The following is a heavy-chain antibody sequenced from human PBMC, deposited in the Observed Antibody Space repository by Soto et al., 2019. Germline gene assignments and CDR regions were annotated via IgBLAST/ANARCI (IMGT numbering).Heavy chain of an antibody. V-gene: IGHV1-69*13. D-gene: IGHD3-3*01. CDR3: ARLDRSITIFGVVIDFEEYYYYGMDV. CDR2: IIPIFGTA. CDR1: GGTFSSYA. Sequence: SVKVSCKASGGTFSSYAISWVRQAPGQGLEWMGGIIPIFGTANYAQKFQGRVTITADESTSTAYMELSSLRSEDTAVYYCARLDRSITIFGVVIDFEEYYYYGMDVWGQGTTVTVSS. J-gene: IGHJ6*02.